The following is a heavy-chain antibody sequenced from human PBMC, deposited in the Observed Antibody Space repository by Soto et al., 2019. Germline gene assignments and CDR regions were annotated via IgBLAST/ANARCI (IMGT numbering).Heavy chain of an antibody. V-gene: IGHV1-3*01. CDR1: GYTFTSYA. D-gene: IGHD3-10*01. J-gene: IGHJ6*03. CDR3: ARGPTMVRGVPPPGGYYYMDV. Sequence: ASVKVSCKASGYTFTSYAMHWVRQAPGQRLEWMGWISAGNGNTKYSQKFQGRVTITRDTSASTAYMELSSLRSEDTAVYYCARGPTMVRGVPPPGGYYYMDVWGKGTTVTVSS. CDR2: ISAGNGNT.